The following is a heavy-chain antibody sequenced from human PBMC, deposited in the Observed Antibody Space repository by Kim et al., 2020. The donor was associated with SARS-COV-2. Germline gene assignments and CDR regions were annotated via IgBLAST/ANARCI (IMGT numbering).Heavy chain of an antibody. CDR3: AVKRGYYYGMDV. J-gene: IGHJ6*02. V-gene: IGHV1-69*13. CDR1: GGTFSSYA. Sequence: SVKVSCKASGGTFSSYAISWVRQAPGQGLEWMGGIIPIFGTANYAQKFQGRVTITADESTSTAYMELSSLRSEDTAVYYCAVKRGYYYGMDVWGQGTTVTVSS. CDR2: IIPIFGTA.